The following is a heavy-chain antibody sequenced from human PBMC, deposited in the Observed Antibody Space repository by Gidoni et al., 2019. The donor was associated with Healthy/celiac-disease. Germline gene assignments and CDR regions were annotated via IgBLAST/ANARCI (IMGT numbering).Heavy chain of an antibody. D-gene: IGHD1-26*01. CDR3: ASIVGATPKDWFDP. V-gene: IGHV4-39*01. Sequence: QLQLQESGPGLVKPSETLSLTCTVSAGSISRSSFYWGWIRQPPGKGLEWIGSIYYCGSTYYNPSLKSRVTISVDTSKNQFSLKLSSVTAADTAVYYCASIVGATPKDWFDPWGQGTLVTVSS. J-gene: IGHJ5*02. CDR2: IYYCGST. CDR1: AGSISRSSFY.